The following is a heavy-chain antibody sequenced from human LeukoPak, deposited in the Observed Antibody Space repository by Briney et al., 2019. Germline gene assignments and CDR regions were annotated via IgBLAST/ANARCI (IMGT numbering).Heavy chain of an antibody. CDR2: IQSDGSKQ. D-gene: IGHD5-18*01. J-gene: IGHJ5*02. CDR3: ARDVDTSSHSSQLDP. CDR1: GFTFSTFG. V-gene: IGHV3-33*01. Sequence: GGALRLSCATAGFTFSTFGIHWVRQTPGKGLEWAAAIQSDGSKQYYGDSVKGRFTISRDSSKNTVYLQMNSLRDEDTAVYYCARDVDTSSHSSQLDPWGQGTLVTVSS.